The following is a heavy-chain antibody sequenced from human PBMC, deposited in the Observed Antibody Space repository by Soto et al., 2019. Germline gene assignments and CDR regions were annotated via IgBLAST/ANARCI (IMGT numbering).Heavy chain of an antibody. J-gene: IGHJ4*02. CDR1: GGSISSGDYY. D-gene: IGHD2-15*01. Sequence: QVQLQASGPGLVKPSQTLSLTCTVSGGSISSGDYYWSWLRPPTGQGLEWIGYIYYSGSTSYNPSPERRVXXXAXXHENQFPLQVSSVTAAETAVYYCAIDGGNTVYFDYWGTGTLVTGSS. V-gene: IGHV4-30-4*01. CDR2: IYYSGST. CDR3: AIDGGNTVYFDY.